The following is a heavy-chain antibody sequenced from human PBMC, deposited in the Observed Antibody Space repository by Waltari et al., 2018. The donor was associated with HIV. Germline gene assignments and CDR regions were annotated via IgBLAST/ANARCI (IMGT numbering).Heavy chain of an antibody. CDR3: ATGEYYEFWNGIVGYFAL. D-gene: IGHD3-3*01. J-gene: IGHJ4*02. CDR1: GVSISGYSW. CDR2: SDYRGRT. Sequence: VQLQESGPGLVKPSGTLSLACAVSGVSISGYSWWSWVRQPPGRGLEWIGESDYRGRTNLNGSLKSRLTVAIDKSKNQFALRLKSVTAADTAVDYGATGEYYEFWNGIVGYFALWGRGKRGTVSS. V-gene: IGHV4-4*02.